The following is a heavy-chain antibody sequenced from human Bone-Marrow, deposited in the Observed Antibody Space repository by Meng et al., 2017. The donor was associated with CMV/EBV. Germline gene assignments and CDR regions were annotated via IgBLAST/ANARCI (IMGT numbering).Heavy chain of an antibody. Sequence: GGSLRLSCAASGFTFSSYSMNWVHQAPGKGLEWVSSISSSSSYIYYADSVKGRFTISRDNAKNSLYLQMNSLRAEDTAVYYCARGGYSYGRRGDYWGQGTLVTVSS. CDR3: ARGGYSYGRRGDY. CDR1: GFTFSSYS. D-gene: IGHD5-18*01. V-gene: IGHV3-21*01. CDR2: ISSSSSYI. J-gene: IGHJ4*02.